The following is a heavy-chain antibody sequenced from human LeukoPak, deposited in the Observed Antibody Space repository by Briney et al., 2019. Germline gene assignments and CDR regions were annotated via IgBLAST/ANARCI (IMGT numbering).Heavy chain of an antibody. D-gene: IGHD3-16*01. CDR1: GGSISSSSYY. Sequence: NPSETLSLTCTVSGGSISSSSYYWGWLRQPPGKGLEWIGSIYYSGSTYYNPSLKSRVTTSVDKTKTQFSLKLKSVTAADTAVYYCARAGALGGDDFWGQGSLVTVSS. CDR3: ARAGALGGDDF. J-gene: IGHJ4*02. V-gene: IGHV4-39*07. CDR2: IYYSGST.